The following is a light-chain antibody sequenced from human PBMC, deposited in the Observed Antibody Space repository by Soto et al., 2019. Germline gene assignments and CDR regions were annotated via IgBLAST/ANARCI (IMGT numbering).Light chain of an antibody. CDR2: ATS. CDR1: QNIRSY. Sequence: DIQMTQSPSSLSASVGDRVTITCRASQNIRSYLNWYQQKPGKAPQLLIYATSSLQTGVPSRFSASGSGKDFSLVISDLQPEDSATYYCQQGYSSRWTSGRGTKVEI. J-gene: IGKJ1*01. CDR3: QQGYSSRWT. V-gene: IGKV1-39*01.